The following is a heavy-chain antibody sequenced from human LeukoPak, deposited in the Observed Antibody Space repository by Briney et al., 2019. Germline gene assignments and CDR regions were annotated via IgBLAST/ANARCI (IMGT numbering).Heavy chain of an antibody. CDR2: SSSSTYI. CDR3: ARSLRGYSGYDYGMDV. Sequence: SSSSTYIYYAVSVKCRFTISRDNAKNSLYLQMNSLRAEDTAVYYCARSLRGYSGYDYGMDVWGQGTTVTXXS. V-gene: IGHV3-21*01. J-gene: IGHJ6*02. D-gene: IGHD5-12*01.